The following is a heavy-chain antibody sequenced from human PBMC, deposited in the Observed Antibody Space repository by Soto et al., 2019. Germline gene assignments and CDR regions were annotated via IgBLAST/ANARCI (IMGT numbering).Heavy chain of an antibody. CDR3: ARLVVVPAAMPSKQWLVDY. CDR2: INIYNGDT. V-gene: IGHV1-18*01. J-gene: IGHJ4*02. Sequence: QVQLVQSGAEEKKPGASVKVSCKGSGYTFTSYGINWVRQAPGQALEWMGWINIYNGDTNYIEKFQGRVTMTTDTSTSTAYMELRSLRSDDTAVYYCARLVVVPAAMPSKQWLVDYWGQGTLVTVSS. CDR1: GYTFTSYG. D-gene: IGHD2-2*01.